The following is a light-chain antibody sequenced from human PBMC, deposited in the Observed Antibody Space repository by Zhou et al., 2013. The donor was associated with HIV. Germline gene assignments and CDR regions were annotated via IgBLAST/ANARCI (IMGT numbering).Light chain of an antibody. Sequence: DIQMTQSPTSLSASVGDRVTITCRPSQTIDNYLNWYQRKPGKAPKLLIYGASILHSGVPSRFSGSGSGTDFTLTISRVEPEDTAVYYCQQYVSSVTFGQGTRLEVK. CDR3: QQYVSSVT. V-gene: IGKV1-39*01. J-gene: IGKJ5*01. CDR2: GAS. CDR1: QTIDNY.